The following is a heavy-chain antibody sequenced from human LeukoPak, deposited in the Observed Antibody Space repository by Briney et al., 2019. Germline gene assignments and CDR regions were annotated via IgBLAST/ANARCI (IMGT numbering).Heavy chain of an antibody. CDR3: ARDQEGFDY. CDR2: IYPRDGST. J-gene: IGHJ4*02. CDR1: GYTLTELS. V-gene: IGHV1-46*01. Sequence: GASVKVSCKVSGYTLTELSIHWVRQAPGQGLEWMGMIYPRDGSTSYAQKFQGRVTVTRDTSTSTVHMELSGLRSEDTAVYYCARDQEGFDYWGQGTLVTVSP.